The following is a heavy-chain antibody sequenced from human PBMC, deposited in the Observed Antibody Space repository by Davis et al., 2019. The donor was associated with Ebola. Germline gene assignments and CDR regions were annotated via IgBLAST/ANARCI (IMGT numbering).Heavy chain of an antibody. CDR3: ARVAVLRFLEWLSQPLISYNWFDP. J-gene: IGHJ5*02. D-gene: IGHD3-3*01. Sequence: PSETLSLTCTVSGGSISSGDYYWSWIRQPPGKGLEWIGYIYYSGSTYYNPSLKSRVTISVDTSKNQFSLKRSSVTAADTAVYYCARVAVLRFLEWLSQPLISYNWFDPWGQGTLVTVSS. CDR2: IYYSGST. CDR1: GGSISSGDYY. V-gene: IGHV4-30-4*01.